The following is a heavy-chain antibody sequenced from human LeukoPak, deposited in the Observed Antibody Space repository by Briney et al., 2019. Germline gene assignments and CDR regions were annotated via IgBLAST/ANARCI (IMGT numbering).Heavy chain of an antibody. V-gene: IGHV1-69*01. Sequence: SVKVTCKAAGGTFSRYAISWMRQPPAQGLEWMGGIIPIFGTANYAQKFQGKVTFTVDESKSKAYMYVHRLRSEDTAVYYCARAYSGYDFFDYWGQGILVTVSS. CDR1: GGTFSRYA. J-gene: IGHJ4*02. CDR3: ARAYSGYDFFDY. CDR2: IIPIFGTA. D-gene: IGHD5-12*01.